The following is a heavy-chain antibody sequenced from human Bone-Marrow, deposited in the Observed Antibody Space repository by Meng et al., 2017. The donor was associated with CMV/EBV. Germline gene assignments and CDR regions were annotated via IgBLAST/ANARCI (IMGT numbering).Heavy chain of an antibody. V-gene: IGHV3-74*01. CDR3: ARDLSLLRFLEPSFDP. D-gene: IGHD3-3*01. Sequence: GESLKISCAASGFSFSSYWMHWVRQAPGKGLVWVSRINSDGSNINYADSVKGRFTISRDNAKNTLYLQMNSLRAEDTAVYYCARDLSLLRFLEPSFDPWGQGTLVTVSS. CDR1: GFSFSSYW. J-gene: IGHJ5*02. CDR2: INSDGSNI.